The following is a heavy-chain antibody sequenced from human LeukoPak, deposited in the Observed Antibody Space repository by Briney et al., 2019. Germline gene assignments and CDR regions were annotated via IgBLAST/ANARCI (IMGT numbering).Heavy chain of an antibody. D-gene: IGHD3-22*01. CDR1: GFTFSTYA. CDR3: AKDSSSYDWGYMDV. Sequence: TGGSLRLSCAASGFTFSTYAMSWVRQAPWKGLEWVSLIGGSDGRTRYADSVKGRFTISRDNSKNTLYLEMNSLRAEDTAVYYCAKDSSSYDWGYMDVWGKGTTVTISS. CDR2: IGGSDGRT. V-gene: IGHV3-23*01. J-gene: IGHJ6*03.